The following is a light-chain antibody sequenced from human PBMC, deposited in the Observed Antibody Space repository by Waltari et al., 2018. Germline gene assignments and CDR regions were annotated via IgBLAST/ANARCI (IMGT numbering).Light chain of an antibody. CDR2: EDD. CDR3: QSYTSSAV. V-gene: IGLV6-57*04. J-gene: IGLJ3*02. CDR1: GGSIVNNY. Sequence: NFLLTQPHSVSESPGTTVIISCTRSGGSIVNNYVQWYQHRPGSAPSIVIYEDDQRPSVVTDLFSGSIYSSSTSASLTFSGLKTEEVADYYCQSYTSSAVFGGGTKLTV.